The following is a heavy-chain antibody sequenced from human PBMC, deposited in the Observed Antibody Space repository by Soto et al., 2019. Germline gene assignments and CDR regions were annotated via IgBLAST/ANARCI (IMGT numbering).Heavy chain of an antibody. CDR1: GASIGSGDYY. Sequence: SETLSLTCTVSGASIGSGDYYWSWIRQHPGKGLEWIGYIYYSGGTYYNPSLKSRVTISLDTPKNQFSLKLSSVTAADTAVYYCARHPGYYDILTGYTTYYFDSWGQGILVTVSS. CDR2: IYYSGGT. CDR3: ARHPGYYDILTGYTTYYFDS. V-gene: IGHV4-30-4*08. J-gene: IGHJ4*02. D-gene: IGHD3-9*01.